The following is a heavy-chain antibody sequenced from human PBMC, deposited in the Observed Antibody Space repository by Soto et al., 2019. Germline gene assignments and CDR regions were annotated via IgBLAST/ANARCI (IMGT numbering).Heavy chain of an antibody. CDR3: TRAGRYTCDNGFVP. J-gene: IGHJ5*02. V-gene: IGHV3-74*01. CDR1: GFTFTNYW. D-gene: IGHD3-10*01. Sequence: EVQLVESGGGLVQPGGSLRLSCVASGFTFTNYWMHWVRQAPGKGLVWVSYINSDGSNTNYADSVEGRVTISRDNAKNTLYLQMNSLGAEDAALYYCTRAGRYTCDNGFVPWGQGTLVTVSS. CDR2: INSDGSNT.